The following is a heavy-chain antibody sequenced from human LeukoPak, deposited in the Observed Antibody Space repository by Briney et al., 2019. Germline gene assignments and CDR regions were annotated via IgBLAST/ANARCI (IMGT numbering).Heavy chain of an antibody. CDR3: ARAPDYYDSSGSSFSS. V-gene: IGHV4-59*01. D-gene: IGHD3-22*01. CDR1: GGSIRSYF. CDR2: IYYRGST. Sequence: PSETLSLTCTVSGGSIRSYFWNWIRQPPRRGLEWIGYIYYRGSTNYNPSLKSRVTISVDTSKNQFSLKLSSVTAADTAVYYCARAPDYYDSSGSSFSSWGQGTLVTVSS. J-gene: IGHJ5*02.